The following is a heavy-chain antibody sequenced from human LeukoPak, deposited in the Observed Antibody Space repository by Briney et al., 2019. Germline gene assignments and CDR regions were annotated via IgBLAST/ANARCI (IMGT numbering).Heavy chain of an antibody. CDR3: ARLVGDRTIYDS. V-gene: IGHV3-7*01. J-gene: IGHJ4*02. Sequence: GGSLRLSCAASRFTFNTYWMSWVRQAPAKGLEWVATIKRDGTEKYYVDPVKGRFTISRDNAKNSLYLQMNSLRVEDTAVYYCARLVGDRTIYDSWGQGTLVTVSS. D-gene: IGHD1-26*01. CDR2: IKRDGTEK. CDR1: RFTFNTYW.